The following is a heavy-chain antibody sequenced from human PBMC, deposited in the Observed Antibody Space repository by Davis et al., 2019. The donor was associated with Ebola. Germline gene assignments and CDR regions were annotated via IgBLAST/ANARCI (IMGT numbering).Heavy chain of an antibody. CDR1: GFTFSSYS. Sequence: GESLKISCAASGFTFSSYSMNWVRQAPGKGLEWVSSISSSSSYIYYADSVKGRFTISRDNAKNSLYLQMNSLRAEDTAVYCCAREVAPACLDYWGQGTLVTVSS. V-gene: IGHV3-21*01. CDR3: AREVAPACLDY. D-gene: IGHD2-2*01. CDR2: ISSSSSYI. J-gene: IGHJ4*02.